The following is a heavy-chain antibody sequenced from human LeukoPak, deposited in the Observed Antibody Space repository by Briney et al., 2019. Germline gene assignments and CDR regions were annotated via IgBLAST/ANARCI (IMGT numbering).Heavy chain of an antibody. V-gene: IGHV3-66*02. J-gene: IGHJ5*02. CDR2: IDSGGST. Sequence: GGSLRLSCAASGFTVSSNYMSWVRQAPGKGLEWVSFIDSGGSTYYADSVKGRFTISRDNSKNTLYLQMNSLRAEDTAVYYCAKGSEYYYDSSGTYNWFDPWGQGTLVTVSS. CDR1: GFTVSSNY. CDR3: AKGSEYYYDSSGTYNWFDP. D-gene: IGHD3-22*01.